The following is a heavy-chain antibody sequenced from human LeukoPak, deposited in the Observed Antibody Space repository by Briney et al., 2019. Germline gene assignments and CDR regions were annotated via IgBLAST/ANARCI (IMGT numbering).Heavy chain of an antibody. Sequence: SETLSLTCSVSGDSIRSNIYYWAWIRQPPGKGLEWIGSIHSSGGNYKNPSLESRVTISVDTSKNQFSLKLSSVTAADTAVYYCARHYYDSSGYPEVIDPWGQGTLVTVSS. V-gene: IGHV4-39*01. CDR1: GDSIRSNIYY. J-gene: IGHJ5*02. CDR2: IHSSGGN. D-gene: IGHD3-22*01. CDR3: ARHYYDSSGYPEVIDP.